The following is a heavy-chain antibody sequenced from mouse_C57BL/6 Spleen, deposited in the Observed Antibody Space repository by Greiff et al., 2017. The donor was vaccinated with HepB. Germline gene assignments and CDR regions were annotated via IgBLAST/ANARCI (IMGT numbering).Heavy chain of an antibody. CDR2: INPSTGGT. Sequence: VQLKESGPELVKPGASVKISCKASGYSFTGYYMNWVKQNPEKSLEWIGEINPSTGGTTYNQKFKAKATLTVDKSSSTAYMQLKSLTSEDSAVYYCARSTTVVAGDYWGQGTTLTVSS. J-gene: IGHJ2*01. D-gene: IGHD1-1*01. CDR1: GYSFTGYY. V-gene: IGHV1-42*01. CDR3: ARSTTVVAGDY.